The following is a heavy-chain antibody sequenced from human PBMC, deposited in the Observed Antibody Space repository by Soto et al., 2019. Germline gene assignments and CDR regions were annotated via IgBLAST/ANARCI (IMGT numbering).Heavy chain of an antibody. D-gene: IGHD2-2*01. CDR3: ARVPHTYCSSTSCLPDY. V-gene: IGHV1-8*01. Sequence: ASVKVSCKASGYTFTSYDINWVRQATGQGLEWMGWMNPNSGNTGYAQKFQGRVTMTRNTSISTAYMELSSLRSEDTAVYYCARVPHTYCSSTSCLPDYWGQGTLVTVSS. CDR2: MNPNSGNT. J-gene: IGHJ4*02. CDR1: GYTFTSYD.